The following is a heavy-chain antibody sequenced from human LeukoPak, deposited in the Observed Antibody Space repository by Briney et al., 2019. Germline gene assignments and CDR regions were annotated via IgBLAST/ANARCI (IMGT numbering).Heavy chain of an antibody. J-gene: IGHJ4*02. Sequence: GGSLRLSCAASGFTVSSNYMSWVRQAPGKGLEWVSVIYSGGSTYYADSVKGRFTISRGNSKNTLYLQMNSLRAEDTAVYYCARDAYSSGWYSDYWGQGTLVTVSS. CDR1: GFTVSSNY. CDR3: ARDAYSSGWYSDY. D-gene: IGHD6-19*01. CDR2: IYSGGST. V-gene: IGHV3-53*01.